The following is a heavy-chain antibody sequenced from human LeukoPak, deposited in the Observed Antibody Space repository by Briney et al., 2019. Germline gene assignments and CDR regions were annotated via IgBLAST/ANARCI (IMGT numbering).Heavy chain of an antibody. Sequence: GGSLRLSCAASGFTFSSYGMHWVRQAPGKGLEWVAVISYDGSNKYYADSVKGRFTISRDNSKNTLYLQMNSLRAEDTAVYYCAKDRYSSGWDHWFDPWGQGTLDTVSS. CDR3: AKDRYSSGWDHWFDP. V-gene: IGHV3-30*18. J-gene: IGHJ5*02. D-gene: IGHD6-19*01. CDR2: ISYDGSNK. CDR1: GFTFSSYG.